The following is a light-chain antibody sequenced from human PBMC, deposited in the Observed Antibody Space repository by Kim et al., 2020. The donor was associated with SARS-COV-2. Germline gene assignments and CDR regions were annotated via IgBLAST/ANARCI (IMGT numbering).Light chain of an antibody. CDR3: QQRTDWPAIT. V-gene: IGKV3-11*01. CDR1: QSISHY. CDR2: DAA. J-gene: IGKJ5*01. Sequence: SPGERATLSCRASQSISHYLAWYQQRPGQAPRLLIFDAANRATGIPARFSGSGSGTDFTLTISSLEPEDFAIYYCQQRTDWPAITFGQGTRLEIK.